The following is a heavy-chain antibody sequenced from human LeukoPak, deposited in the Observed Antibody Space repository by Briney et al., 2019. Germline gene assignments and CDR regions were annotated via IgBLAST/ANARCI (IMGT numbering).Heavy chain of an antibody. J-gene: IGHJ4*02. D-gene: IGHD3-10*01. Sequence: PGGSLRLSCAATGFTFSDYYMSWIRQAPGKGLEWVSYISSSGSTIYYADSVKGRFTISRDNAKNSLYLQMNSLRAEDTAVYYCARDGEITMVPSDYWGQGTLVTVSS. V-gene: IGHV3-11*01. CDR2: ISSSGSTI. CDR3: ARDGEITMVPSDY. CDR1: GFTFSDYY.